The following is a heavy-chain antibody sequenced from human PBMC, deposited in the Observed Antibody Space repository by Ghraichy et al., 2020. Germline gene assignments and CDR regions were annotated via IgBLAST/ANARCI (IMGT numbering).Heavy chain of an antibody. Sequence: SETLSLTCTVSGGSISSYYWSWIRQPPGKGLEWIGYIYYSGSTNYNPSLKSRVTISVDTSKNQFSLKLSSVTAADTAVYYCARVEMATVGFDPWGQGTLVTVSS. V-gene: IGHV4-59*01. CDR3: ARVEMATVGFDP. CDR1: GGSISSYY. J-gene: IGHJ5*02. D-gene: IGHD5-24*01. CDR2: IYYSGST.